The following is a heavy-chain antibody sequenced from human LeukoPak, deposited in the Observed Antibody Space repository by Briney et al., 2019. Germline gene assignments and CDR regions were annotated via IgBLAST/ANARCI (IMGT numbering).Heavy chain of an antibody. Sequence: GASVKVSCKASGYTFTSYGISWVRQAPGQGLEWMGWISAYNGNTNYAQKLQGRVTMTTDTSTSTAYMELRSLRSDDTAVYYCARSGQYYYDSSGYFHYGMDVWGQGTLVTVSS. CDR1: GYTFTSYG. CDR2: ISAYNGNT. V-gene: IGHV1-18*01. J-gene: IGHJ6*02. CDR3: ARSGQYYYDSSGYFHYGMDV. D-gene: IGHD3-22*01.